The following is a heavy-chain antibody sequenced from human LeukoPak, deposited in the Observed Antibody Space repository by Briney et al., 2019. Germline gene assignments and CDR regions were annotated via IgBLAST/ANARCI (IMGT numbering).Heavy chain of an antibody. D-gene: IGHD4-17*01. CDR2: MSGSGGST. CDR1: GFTFSSYA. CDR3: ARVRYGELDV. Sequence: GGSLRLSCAASGFTFSSYAMSWVRQARGKGLEWVSSMSGSGGSTYYADSVKGRFTISRDDSKNTLYLQMNSLRAEDTAVYYCARVRYGELDVWGQGTTVTVSS. V-gene: IGHV3-23*01. J-gene: IGHJ6*02.